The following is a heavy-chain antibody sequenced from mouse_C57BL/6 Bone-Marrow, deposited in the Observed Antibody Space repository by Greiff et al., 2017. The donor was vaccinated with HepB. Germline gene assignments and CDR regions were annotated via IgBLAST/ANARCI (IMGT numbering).Heavy chain of an antibody. J-gene: IGHJ4*01. V-gene: IGHV3-6*01. CDR2: ISYDGSN. Sequence: EVKLMESGPGLVKPSHSLSLTCSVPGYSITSGYYWNWIRQFPGNKLEWMGYISYDGSNNYNPSLKNRISITRDTSKNQFFLKLNSLTTEDTATYYCARGPLYYYAMDYWGQGTSVTVSS. CDR3: ARGPLYYYAMDY. CDR1: GYSITSGYY. D-gene: IGHD1-1*01.